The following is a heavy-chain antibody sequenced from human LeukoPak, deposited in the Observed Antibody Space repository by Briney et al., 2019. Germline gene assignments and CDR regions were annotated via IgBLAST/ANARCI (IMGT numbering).Heavy chain of an antibody. D-gene: IGHD3-3*01. J-gene: IGHJ6*04. CDR2: ISSSSSYI. CDR1: GFSFSGYS. Sequence: PGGSLRLSCAASGFSFSGYSMNWVPQAPGKGLEWVSYISSSSSYIYYADSVKGRFTISRDNANNSLYLQLNSMRAEDKDVAYYERGRLYDSPNVWGKGTTVSVSS. V-gene: IGHV3-21*01. CDR3: ERGRLYDSPNV.